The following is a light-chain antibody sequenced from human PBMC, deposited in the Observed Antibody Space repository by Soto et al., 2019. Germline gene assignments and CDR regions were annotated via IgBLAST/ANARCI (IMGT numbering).Light chain of an antibody. CDR1: SSDVGGYNY. J-gene: IGLJ3*02. CDR2: DVN. CDR3: SSYAGRNNWV. V-gene: IGLV2-8*01. Sequence: QSALAQPPSASGSPGQSVTISCTGSSSDVGGYNYVSWYQQYPGKAPKLVIFDVNRRPAGVPDRISASKSGNTASLTVSGLQAEDEADYYCSSYAGRNNWVFGGGTKVTVL.